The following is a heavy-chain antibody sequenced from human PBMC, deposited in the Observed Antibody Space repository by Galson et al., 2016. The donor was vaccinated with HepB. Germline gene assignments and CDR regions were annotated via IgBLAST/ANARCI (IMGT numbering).Heavy chain of an antibody. CDR1: GFSLTSPRVG. V-gene: IGHV2-26*01. CDR3: ARISLTMIRGAIIRLHSIDY. Sequence: PALVKPTQTLTLTCTVSGFSLTSPRVGVTWIRQPPGKALEWLAHLFSNDEEGYNTSLKHRLTISKDTSKSQVVLTMTNMDPVDTATYYCARISLTMIRGAIIRLHSIDYWGQGTLITVAS. D-gene: IGHD3-10*01. CDR2: LFSNDEE. J-gene: IGHJ4*02.